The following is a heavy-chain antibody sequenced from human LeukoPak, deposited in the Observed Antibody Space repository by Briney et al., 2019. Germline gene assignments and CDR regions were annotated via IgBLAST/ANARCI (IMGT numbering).Heavy chain of an antibody. J-gene: IGHJ4*02. D-gene: IGHD3-9*01. Sequence: SETLSLTCTVSGYSISSNYYWGWIRQSPGKGLEWIGSTTIYHSGSTYYNPSLKSRVAISVDTSKNQFSLRLSSVTAADTAVYYCARTTIGDFDYWGQGTLVTVSS. V-gene: IGHV4-38-2*02. CDR1: GYSISSNYY. CDR2: TTIYHSGST. CDR3: ARTTIGDFDY.